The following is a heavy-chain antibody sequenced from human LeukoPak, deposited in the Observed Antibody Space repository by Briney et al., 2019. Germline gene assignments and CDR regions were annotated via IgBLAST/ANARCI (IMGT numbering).Heavy chain of an antibody. CDR2: IKQDGSEK. CDR1: GFTFSSYW. Sequence: GGSLRLSCAASGFTFSSYWMSWVRQAPGKGLEWVANIKQDGSEKYYVDSVKGRFTISRDNAKNSLYLQMNSLRAEDTALYYCARDRCSGGRCYSLSVGYMDVWGKGTTVTVSS. D-gene: IGHD2-15*01. J-gene: IGHJ6*03. CDR3: ARDRCSGGRCYSLSVGYMDV. V-gene: IGHV3-7*01.